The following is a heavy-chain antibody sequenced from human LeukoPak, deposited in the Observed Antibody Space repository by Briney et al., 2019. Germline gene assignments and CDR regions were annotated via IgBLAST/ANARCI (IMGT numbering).Heavy chain of an antibody. CDR2: TSSDERNK. J-gene: IGHJ4*02. D-gene: IGHD1-26*01. CDR1: GFTFSNYP. Sequence: GGSLRLSCAASGFTFSNYPMHWVRQAPGKGLELVAVTSSDERNKHYSGSVKGRFTISRDNSKSTLYLQMSSLRPEETALYYCARDILGNRGTYAFDYWGQGPLVTVSS. V-gene: IGHV3-30*04. CDR3: ARDILGNRGTYAFDY.